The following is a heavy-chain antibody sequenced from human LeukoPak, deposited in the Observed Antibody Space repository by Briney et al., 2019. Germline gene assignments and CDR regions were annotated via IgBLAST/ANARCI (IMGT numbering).Heavy chain of an antibody. Sequence: SETLSLTCGVYGGSFSGYHWNWIRQPPGEGLEWIGEINHSGSTNYNPSLKSRVTISVDTSKKQFSLGLSSVTAADTAVYFCARGVRIAVADPHLDYWGQGTLVTVSS. J-gene: IGHJ4*02. CDR3: ARGVRIAVADPHLDY. V-gene: IGHV4-34*01. D-gene: IGHD6-19*01. CDR2: INHSGST. CDR1: GGSFSGYH.